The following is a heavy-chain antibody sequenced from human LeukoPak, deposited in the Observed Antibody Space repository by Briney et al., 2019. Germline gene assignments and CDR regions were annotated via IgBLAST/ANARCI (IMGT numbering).Heavy chain of an antibody. Sequence: PGGSLRLSCAASGFTFSDYYMSWIRQAPGKGLEWVSFISSSGSTIYYADSVKGRFTISRDNAKNSLYLQMNSLRAEDTAVYYCARPAGIAAAGEGNWFDPWGQGTLVTASS. CDR1: GFTFSDYY. CDR2: ISSSGSTI. J-gene: IGHJ5*02. V-gene: IGHV3-11*04. CDR3: ARPAGIAAAGEGNWFDP. D-gene: IGHD6-13*01.